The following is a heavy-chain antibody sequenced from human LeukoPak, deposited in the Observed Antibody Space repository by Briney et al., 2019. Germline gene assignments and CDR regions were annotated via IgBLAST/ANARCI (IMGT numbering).Heavy chain of an antibody. D-gene: IGHD5-18*01. Sequence: GGSLRLSCAASGFTFSSYWMSWVRQAPGKGLEWVANIKQDGSEKYYVDSVKGRFTISRDNAKNSLYLQMNSLRAEDTAVSYCARAGYSYGPFFDIWGQGTMVTVSS. V-gene: IGHV3-7*01. CDR3: ARAGYSYGPFFDI. J-gene: IGHJ3*02. CDR2: IKQDGSEK. CDR1: GFTFSSYW.